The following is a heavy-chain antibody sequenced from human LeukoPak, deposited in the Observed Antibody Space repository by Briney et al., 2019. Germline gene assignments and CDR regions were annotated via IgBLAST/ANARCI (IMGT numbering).Heavy chain of an antibody. Sequence: GGSLRLSRAASGFTFSSYAMSWVRQAPGKGLEWVSAISGSGGSTYCGGSVKGRFTISRDTSKNTLYMQMNSLRVEDTAVYYWAKGMGVGQQLGPDYYYYGMDVWGQGTTVTVSS. D-gene: IGHD6-13*01. CDR3: AKGMGVGQQLGPDYYYYGMDV. J-gene: IGHJ6*02. CDR2: ISGSGGST. CDR1: GFTFSSYA. V-gene: IGHV3-23*01.